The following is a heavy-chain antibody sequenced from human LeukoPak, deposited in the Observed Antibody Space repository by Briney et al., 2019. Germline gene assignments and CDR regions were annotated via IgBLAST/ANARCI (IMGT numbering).Heavy chain of an antibody. V-gene: IGHV5-51*01. Sequence: GESLKISCKGSGYSFTSYWIGWVRQMPGKGLEWMGIIYPGESDTRYSPSFQGQVTISADKAISTAYLQWSSLKASDTAMYYCAIQGPYYDFWSGPAVYWFDPWGQGTLVTVSS. D-gene: IGHD3-3*01. CDR2: IYPGESDT. J-gene: IGHJ5*02. CDR3: AIQGPYYDFWSGPAVYWFDP. CDR1: GYSFTSYW.